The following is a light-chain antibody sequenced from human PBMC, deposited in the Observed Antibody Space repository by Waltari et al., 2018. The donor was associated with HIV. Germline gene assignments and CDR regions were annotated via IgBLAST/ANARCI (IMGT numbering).Light chain of an antibody. CDR3: SSYTRSTVYV. Sequence: QSALPQPASVSGSPGQSITISCTGTTSDVGGYNYVSWYQQHPGKAPKLIIYEVSNRPSGVSNRFSGSKSGSTASLTISGLQAEDEADYYCSSYTRSTVYVFGTGTKVTVL. CDR2: EVS. V-gene: IGLV2-14*01. CDR1: TSDVGGYNY. J-gene: IGLJ1*01.